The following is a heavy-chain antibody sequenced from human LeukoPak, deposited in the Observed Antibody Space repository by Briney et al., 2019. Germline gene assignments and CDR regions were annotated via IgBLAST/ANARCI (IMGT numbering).Heavy chain of an antibody. CDR1: GFTFTNYI. CDR3: AREGDGFNSVDY. Sequence: GGSLRLSCAASGFTFTNYIMNWVRQAPGKGREWVSSISGSSRDIYYADSVKGRFTISRDNAKNSLYLQMNSLRAEDTAVYYCAREGDGFNSVDYWGQGALVTVSS. V-gene: IGHV3-21*01. CDR2: ISGSSRDI. J-gene: IGHJ4*02. D-gene: IGHD5-24*01.